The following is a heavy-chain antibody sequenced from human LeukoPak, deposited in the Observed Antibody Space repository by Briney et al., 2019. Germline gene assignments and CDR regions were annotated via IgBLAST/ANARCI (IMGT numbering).Heavy chain of an antibody. Sequence: GASVKVSCKASGYTFTSYGISWVRQAPGQGLEWMGWNSAYNGNTNYAQKLQGRVTMTTDTSTSTAYMELRSLRSDDTAVYYCARLLPYYYDSSGYYRLDPWGQGTLVTVSS. CDR2: NSAYNGNT. CDR3: ARLLPYYYDSSGYYRLDP. D-gene: IGHD3-22*01. CDR1: GYTFTSYG. J-gene: IGHJ5*02. V-gene: IGHV1-18*01.